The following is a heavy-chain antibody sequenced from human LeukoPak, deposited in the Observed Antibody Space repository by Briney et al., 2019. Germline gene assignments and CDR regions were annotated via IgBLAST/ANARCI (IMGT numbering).Heavy chain of an antibody. CDR1: IDSFSNYH. D-gene: IGHD3-16*01. CDR2: VNESGGT. V-gene: IGHV4-34*01. CDR3: ARAPPGVWVPRGEYNWFDP. J-gene: IGHJ5*02. Sequence: PSETLSLTCAVYIDSFSNYHWNWIRQTPGKGMEWIGEVNESGGTNIRPSLRSRIILSVDTSKNQFSLKLISVTAADTAVYYCARAPPGVWVPRGEYNWFDPWGQGTLVTVSS.